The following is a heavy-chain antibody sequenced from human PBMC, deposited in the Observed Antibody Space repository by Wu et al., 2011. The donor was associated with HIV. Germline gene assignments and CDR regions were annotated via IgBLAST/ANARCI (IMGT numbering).Heavy chain of an antibody. CDR3: ARYLSGAVYGDYLQTPGYYYGMDV. CDR2: INPSGGST. Sequence: QVQLVQSGAEVKRPGASVKVSCKASGYTFTSYYMHWVRQAPGQGLEWMGIINPSGGSTSYAQKFQGRVTMTRDTSTSTVYMELSSLRSEDTAVYYCARYLSGAVYGDYLQTPGYYYGMDVWGQGTTVTVSS. J-gene: IGHJ6*02. CDR1: GYTFTSYY. D-gene: IGHD4-17*01. V-gene: IGHV1-46*01.